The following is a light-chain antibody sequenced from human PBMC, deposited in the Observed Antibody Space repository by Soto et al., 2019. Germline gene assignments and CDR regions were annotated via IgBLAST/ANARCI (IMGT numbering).Light chain of an antibody. CDR3: QSYDNSLSGSRV. V-gene: IGLV2-14*01. J-gene: IGLJ3*02. CDR2: DVS. Sequence: QSALTQPASVSGSPGQPITISCTGTSSDVGSFDSVAWYQHNPGKAPKLMIYDVSNRPSGVPDRFSGSKSGMSASLAITGLQAADEANYYCQSYDNSLSGSRVFGGGTKLTVL. CDR1: SSDVGSFDS.